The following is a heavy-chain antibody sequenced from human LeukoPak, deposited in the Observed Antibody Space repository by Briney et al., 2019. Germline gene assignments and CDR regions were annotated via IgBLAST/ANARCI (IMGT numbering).Heavy chain of an antibody. J-gene: IGHJ6*03. Sequence: PSETLSLTCTVSGGSISSGSYYWSWIRQPAGKGLEWIGRIYTSGGTNYNPSLKSRVTISVDTSKNQFSLKLSSVTAADTAVYYCARDRGGRTGTLYYYMDVWGKGTTVTVSS. CDR2: IYTSGGT. D-gene: IGHD1-1*01. CDR3: ARDRGGRTGTLYYYMDV. CDR1: GGSISSGSYY. V-gene: IGHV4-61*02.